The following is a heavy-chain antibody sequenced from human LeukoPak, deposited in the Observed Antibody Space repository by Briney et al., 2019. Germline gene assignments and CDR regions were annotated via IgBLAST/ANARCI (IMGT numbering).Heavy chain of an antibody. CDR2: IHNSRCF. V-gene: IGHV4-31*03. CDR1: GASFSSCDQY. CDR3: SRGLDSRKLGF. D-gene: IGHD3-22*01. J-gene: IGHJ4*02. Sequence: SETLSLTCTVSGASFSSCDQYWNRIPQSQGQDLECIGNIHNSRCFYNSASFGSRVTISIDTRKNQFSLNLNSANAAETAVYFCSRGLDSRKLGFWGQGTLVTVSS.